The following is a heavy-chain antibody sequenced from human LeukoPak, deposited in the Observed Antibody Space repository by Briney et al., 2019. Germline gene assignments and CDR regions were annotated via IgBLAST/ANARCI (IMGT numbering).Heavy chain of an antibody. CDR2: IYYSGST. CDR3: ARHYPARSEAAAPEWWFDP. CDR1: GGSISSYY. D-gene: IGHD6-13*01. Sequence: KPSETLSLTCTVSGGSISSYYWSWIRQPPGKGLEWIGYIYYSGSTNYNPSLKSRVTISVDTSKNQFSLKLSSVTAADTAVYYCARHYPARSEAAAPEWWFDPWGQGTLVSVSS. V-gene: IGHV4-59*08. J-gene: IGHJ5*02.